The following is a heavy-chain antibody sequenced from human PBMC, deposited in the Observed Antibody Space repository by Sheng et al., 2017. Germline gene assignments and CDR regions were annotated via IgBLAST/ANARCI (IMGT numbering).Heavy chain of an antibody. Sequence: EVQMVESGGGLVQPGGSLRLSCAASGFAFSSYEMNWVRQTPGKGLEWISYIGSSGDTIYYADSVNGRFTISRDNAKSSLYLQLNSLWAEDTGVYYCATGGYPTWGGWFAPWGQGSLVTVSS. CDR1: GFAFSSYE. J-gene: IGHJ5*02. CDR3: ATGGYPTWGGWFAP. D-gene: IGHD2-21*01. CDR2: IGSSGDTI. V-gene: IGHV3-48*03.